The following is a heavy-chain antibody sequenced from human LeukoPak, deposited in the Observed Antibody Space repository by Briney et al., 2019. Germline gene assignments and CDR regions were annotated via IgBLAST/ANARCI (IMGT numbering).Heavy chain of an antibody. CDR3: ARHAQKYYDFWSGYYDWRYNWFDP. V-gene: IGHV4-39*01. D-gene: IGHD3-3*01. CDR2: IYYSGST. CDR1: GGSISSSSYY. J-gene: IGHJ5*02. Sequence: SETLSLTCTVSGGSISSSSYYWGWIRQPPGKGLEWIGSIYYSGSTYHNPSLKSRVTISVDTSKNQFSLKLSSVTAADTAVYYCARHAQKYYDFWSGYYDWRYNWFDPWGQGTLVTVSS.